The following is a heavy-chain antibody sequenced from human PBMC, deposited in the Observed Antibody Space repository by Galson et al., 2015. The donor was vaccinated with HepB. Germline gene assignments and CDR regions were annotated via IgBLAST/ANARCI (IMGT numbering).Heavy chain of an antibody. CDR2: MNPNSGNA. D-gene: IGHD3-10*01. CDR3: ARVLGTGSYYPNYYYYYYMDV. CDR1: GYTFTSYD. V-gene: IGHV1-8*01. J-gene: IGHJ6*03. Sequence: SVKVSCKASGYTFTSYDINWVRQATGQGLEWMGWMNPNSGNAGYAQKFQGRVTMTRNTSISTAYMELSSLRSEDTAVYYCARVLGTGSYYPNYYYYYYMDVWGKGTTVTVSS.